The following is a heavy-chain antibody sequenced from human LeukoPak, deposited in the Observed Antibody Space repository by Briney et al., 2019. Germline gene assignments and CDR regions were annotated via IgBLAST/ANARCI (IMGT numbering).Heavy chain of an antibody. CDR1: GDSVSSNSAT. V-gene: IGHV6-1*01. Sequence: SQTLSLTCAISGDSVSSNSATWNWIRQSPSRGLEWLGRTYYRSKWYHDYAVSVKSRININPDTSKNQFSLQLNSVTPEDTAVYYCARRSVETVMARPFDYWGQGTLVIVSS. D-gene: IGHD5-18*01. J-gene: IGHJ4*02. CDR3: ARRSVETVMARPFDY. CDR2: TYYRSKWYH.